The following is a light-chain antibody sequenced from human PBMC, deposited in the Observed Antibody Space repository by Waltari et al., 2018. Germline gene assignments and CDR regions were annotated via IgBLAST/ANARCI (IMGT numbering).Light chain of an antibody. CDR1: SSDVGGYNH. Sequence: QSALTPPASVSGSPGQSITISCTGTSSDVGGYNHVSWYQQHPGKAPKLMIYEVSNRPSGVSNRFSGSKSGNTASLTISGLQAEDEADYYCSSYTSSSTLEFGGGTKLTVL. V-gene: IGLV2-14*01. CDR3: SSYTSSSTLE. CDR2: EVS. J-gene: IGLJ3*02.